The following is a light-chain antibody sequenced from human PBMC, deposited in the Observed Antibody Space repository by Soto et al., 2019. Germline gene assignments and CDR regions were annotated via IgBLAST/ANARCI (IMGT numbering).Light chain of an antibody. CDR3: CSYTSGTTLV. CDR1: SSDVGGYNY. V-gene: IGLV2-14*03. Sequence: QSALTQPASVSGSPGRSITSSCTGTSSDVGGYNYVSWYQQHPGKAPKLMIFAVSNRPSGVSNRFSGSKSGNTASLTISGLQAEDEADYYCCSYTSGTTLVFGGGTKLTVL. CDR2: AVS. J-gene: IGLJ2*01.